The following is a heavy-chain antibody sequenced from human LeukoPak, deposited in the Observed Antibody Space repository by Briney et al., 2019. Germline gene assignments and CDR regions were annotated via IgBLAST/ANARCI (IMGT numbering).Heavy chain of an antibody. V-gene: IGHV1-2*02. J-gene: IGHJ4*02. CDR3: GRALWGSSPFDY. CDR2: INPNSGGT. CDR1: GYTFTDWF. D-gene: IGHD3-16*01. Sequence: ASVKVSCKAAGYTFTDWFIHWVRHAPGQGLEWMGWINPNSGGTYYAQRFQGRVTVTRDTSICTAYMELTSLRFADTAVDYCGRALWGSSPFDYWGQGALVTVSS.